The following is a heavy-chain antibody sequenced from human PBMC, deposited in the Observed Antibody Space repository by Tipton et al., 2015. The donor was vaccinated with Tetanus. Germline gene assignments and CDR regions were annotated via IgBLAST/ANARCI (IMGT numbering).Heavy chain of an antibody. CDR2: IWYDGRDR. J-gene: IGHJ5*02. V-gene: IGHV3-33*08. D-gene: IGHD2-21*01. CDR1: GFSFGIYP. CDR3: ARDDFIRDSADT. Sequence: SLRLSCAASGFSFGIYPMHWVRQVAGKGLEWLAVIWYDGRDRFYADSVKGRFTISRDNSRNTLALQMTSLRVDDTGVYFCARDDFIRDSADTWGQGTLVVVSS.